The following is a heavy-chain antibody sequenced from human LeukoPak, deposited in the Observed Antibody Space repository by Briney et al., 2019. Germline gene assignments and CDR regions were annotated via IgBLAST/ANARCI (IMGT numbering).Heavy chain of an antibody. V-gene: IGHV3-23*01. CDR1: GFTLSSYA. J-gene: IGHJ4*02. CDR3: AKDGPQLRGY. D-gene: IGHD6-6*01. Sequence: GGALGLSCAASGFTLSSYAMIGVRQAPGKGLEWGSAIGGSGGSTYYADSVKGRFTISRDNSKNTLYLQMNSLRAEDTAVYYCAKDGPQLRGYWGQGTLVTVSS. CDR2: IGGSGGST.